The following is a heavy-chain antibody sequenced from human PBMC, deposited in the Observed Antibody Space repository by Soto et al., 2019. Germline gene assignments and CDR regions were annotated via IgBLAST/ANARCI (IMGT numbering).Heavy chain of an antibody. D-gene: IGHD2-8*01. V-gene: IGHV4-31*03. CDR3: ARAPDSTFLLYEL. J-gene: IGHJ4*02. Sequence: TLSLTCTVSGGSISSGGYYWSWIRQHPGKGLEWIGYIYYSGSTYYNPSLKSRVTISVDTSKNQFSLKLSSVTAADTAVYYCARAPDSTFLLYELWGQGTLVTVSS. CDR1: GGSISSGGYY. CDR2: IYYSGST.